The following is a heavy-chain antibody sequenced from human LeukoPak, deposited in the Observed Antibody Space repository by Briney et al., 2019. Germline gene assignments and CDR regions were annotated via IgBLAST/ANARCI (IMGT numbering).Heavy chain of an antibody. CDR3: ARGGLHSQYGMDV. D-gene: IGHD1-26*01. CDR1: GFTFSTYW. CDR2: INNDGEKT. V-gene: IGHV3-74*01. J-gene: IGHJ6*02. Sequence: PGGSLRLSCVVSGFTFSTYWMHWVRQAPGKGLVWVSRINNDGEKTTYADSVKGRFAISSDNYRNTLYLQMNSLRAEDTAIYYCARGGLHSQYGMDVWDQGTTVTVSS.